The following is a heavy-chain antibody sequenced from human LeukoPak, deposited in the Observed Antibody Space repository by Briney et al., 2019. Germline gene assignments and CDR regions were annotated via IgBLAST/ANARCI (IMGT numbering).Heavy chain of an antibody. Sequence: GGSLRLSCAAFGFTFSSYSMNWVRQAPGKGLEWVAVISYDGSYKFYADSVKGRFTISRDNSKSTLYLQMNSLRAEDTAVYYCAKDRYSGLNTIDYWGQGTLVTVSS. J-gene: IGHJ4*02. CDR1: GFTFSSYS. D-gene: IGHD6-13*01. CDR3: AKDRYSGLNTIDY. CDR2: ISYDGSYK. V-gene: IGHV3-30*18.